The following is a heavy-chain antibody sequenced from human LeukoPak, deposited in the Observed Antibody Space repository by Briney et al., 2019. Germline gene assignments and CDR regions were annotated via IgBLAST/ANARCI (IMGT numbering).Heavy chain of an antibody. Sequence: GASVKVSCKASGYIFTSYAMNWVRQAPGQGLEWMGWINTNTGNPTYAQGFTGRFVFSLDTSVSTAYLQISSLKAEDTAVYYCARGSPLGGVVIDPYFYYYYYYMDVWGKGTTVTVSS. CDR2: INTNTGNP. D-gene: IGHD3-3*01. V-gene: IGHV7-4-1*02. CDR1: GYIFTSYA. J-gene: IGHJ6*03. CDR3: ARGSPLGGVVIDPYFYYYYYYMDV.